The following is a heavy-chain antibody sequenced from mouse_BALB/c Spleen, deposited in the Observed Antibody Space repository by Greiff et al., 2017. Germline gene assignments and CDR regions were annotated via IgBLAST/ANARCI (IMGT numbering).Heavy chain of an antibody. CDR1: GFSLTGYG. J-gene: IGHJ3*01. V-gene: IGHV2-6-7*01. D-gene: IGHD2-14*01. CDR3: ARGGNYRYDEPWFAY. CDR2: IWGDGST. Sequence: QVQLKESGPGLVAPSQSLSITCTVSGFSLTGYGVNWVRQPPGKGLEWLGMIWGDGSTDYNSALKSRLSISKDNSKSQVFLKMNSLQTDDTARYYCARGGNYRYDEPWFAYWGQGTLVTVSA.